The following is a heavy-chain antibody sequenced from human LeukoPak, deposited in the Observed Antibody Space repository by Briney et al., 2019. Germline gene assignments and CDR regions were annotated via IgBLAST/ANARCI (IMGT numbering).Heavy chain of an antibody. CDR3: AVSFGVAPCYY. Sequence: SSETLSHTYAVYGVSLSVYLWSCIPPPPGGGLEWMAEINHSGSTIYNPSLESRVHITRHVPKPQFPQELLSVTRADTPVLYCAVSFGVAPCYYWGQGTLVTVSS. CDR1: GVSLSVYL. V-gene: IGHV4-34*01. J-gene: IGHJ4*02. D-gene: IGHD3-3*01. CDR2: INHSGST.